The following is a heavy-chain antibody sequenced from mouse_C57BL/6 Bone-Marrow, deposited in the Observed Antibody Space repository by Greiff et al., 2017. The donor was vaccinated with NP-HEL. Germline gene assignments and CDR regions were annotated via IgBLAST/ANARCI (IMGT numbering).Heavy chain of an antibody. Sequence: EVKLVESGGGLVQSGRSLRLSCATSGFTFSDFYMEWVRQAPGKGLEWIAASRNKANDYTTEYSASVQGRFIVSRDTSQSILYLQMNALRAEDTAIYYCARDAPYYYGSSDVRFAYWGQGTLVTVSA. CDR2: SRNKANDYTT. CDR1: GFTFSDFY. D-gene: IGHD1-1*01. CDR3: ARDAPYYYGSSDVRFAY. V-gene: IGHV7-1*01. J-gene: IGHJ3*01.